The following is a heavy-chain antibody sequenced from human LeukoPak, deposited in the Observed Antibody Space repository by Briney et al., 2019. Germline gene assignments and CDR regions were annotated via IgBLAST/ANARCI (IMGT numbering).Heavy chain of an antibody. CDR1: GFTFDDYA. V-gene: IGHV3-7*03. CDR3: ATVGGYSYGYVFDY. CDR2: IKQDGSEK. D-gene: IGHD5-18*01. J-gene: IGHJ4*02. Sequence: GGSLRLSCAVSGFTFDDYAMHWVRQAPGKGLEWVANIKQDGSEKYYVDSVKGRFTISRDNAKNSLYLQMNSLRAEDTAVYYCATVGGYSYGYVFDYWGQGTLVTVSS.